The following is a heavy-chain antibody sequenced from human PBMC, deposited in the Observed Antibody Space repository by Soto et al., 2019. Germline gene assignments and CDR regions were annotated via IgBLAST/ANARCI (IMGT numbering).Heavy chain of an antibody. CDR3: ARVDPMTISGAVMDQYIDE. Sequence: GESLKISCKGSGYSFTSYWITWVRQMPGKGLEWMGRIDPIDSYTKYSPSFRGRVTISVDESVKTAYLQWSSLRASDTAMYYCARVDPMTISGAVMDQYIDEWGQGTRVTVSS. J-gene: IGHJ4*02. CDR1: GYSFTSYW. V-gene: IGHV5-10-1*01. CDR2: IDPIDSYT. D-gene: IGHD3-3*01.